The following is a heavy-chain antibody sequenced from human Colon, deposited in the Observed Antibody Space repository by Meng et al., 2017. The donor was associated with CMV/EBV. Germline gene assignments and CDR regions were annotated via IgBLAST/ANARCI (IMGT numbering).Heavy chain of an antibody. Sequence: SLKISCAASGFTFNDYAMHWVRQAPGKGLEWVSFITWNSGEIDYADSVRGRFTISRDNTKNSLYLQMNNLTPEDTAFYYCARGGYSSGWPPGPWGQGTLVTVSS. CDR3: ARGGYSSGWPPGP. V-gene: IGHV3-9*01. CDR1: GFTFNDYA. CDR2: ITWNSGEI. J-gene: IGHJ5*02. D-gene: IGHD6-19*01.